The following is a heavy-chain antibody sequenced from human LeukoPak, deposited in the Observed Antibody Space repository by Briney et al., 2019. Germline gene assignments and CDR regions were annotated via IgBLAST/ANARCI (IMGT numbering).Heavy chain of an antibody. CDR3: ARMGDYYDSSGLDY. CDR2: ISSSSSYI. CDR1: GFTVSSNY. D-gene: IGHD3-22*01. J-gene: IGHJ4*02. Sequence: GGSLRLSCAASGFTVSSNYLSWVRQAPGKGLEWVSSISSSSSYIYYADSVKGRFTISRDNAKNSLYLQMNSLRAEDTAVYYCARMGDYYDSSGLDYWGQGTLVTVSS. V-gene: IGHV3-21*01.